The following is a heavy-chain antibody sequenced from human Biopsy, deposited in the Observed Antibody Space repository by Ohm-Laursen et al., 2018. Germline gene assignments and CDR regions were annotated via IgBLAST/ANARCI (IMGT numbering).Heavy chain of an antibody. J-gene: IGHJ4*02. V-gene: IGHV3-74*01. Sequence: SLRLSCAASGVTLSGYKMNWVRQAPGKGLVWVSRINSDGSSTNYADAVKGRFTISRDNAKNTVFLKMNSLRAEDTAVYYCTRAEAGSGSLLYFDYWGQGTLVTVSS. CDR1: GVTLSGYK. CDR3: TRAEAGSGSLLYFDY. D-gene: IGHD3-10*01. CDR2: INSDGSST.